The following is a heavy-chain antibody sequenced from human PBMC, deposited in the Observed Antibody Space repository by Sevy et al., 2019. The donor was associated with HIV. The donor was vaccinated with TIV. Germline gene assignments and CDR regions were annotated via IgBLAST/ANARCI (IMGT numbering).Heavy chain of an antibody. CDR1: GGSISSGGYY. V-gene: IGHV4-31*03. J-gene: IGHJ4*02. CDR2: IYYSGST. D-gene: IGHD2-21*02. CDR3: ARGGPRYGGNSVVGY. Sequence: SETLSLTCTVSGGSISSGGYYWSWIRQHPGKGLEWIGYIYYSGSTYYNPSLKSRVTISVDTSKNQFSLKLSSVTAADTAVYYCARGGPRYGGNSVVGYWGQGTLVTVSS.